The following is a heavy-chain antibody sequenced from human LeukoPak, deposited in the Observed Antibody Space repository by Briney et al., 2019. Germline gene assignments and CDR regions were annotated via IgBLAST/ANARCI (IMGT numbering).Heavy chain of an antibody. Sequence: PGGSLRLSCAASGFALSDAWMTCVRQAPGKGLEWVALIKIKTDGETTDYAAPAKGRFTISRDDSKNTLYLQMNSLKTEDTAVYYCATGDAYSGFDLWGQGTLVTASS. CDR1: GFALSDAW. J-gene: IGHJ5*02. CDR3: ATGDAYSGFDL. V-gene: IGHV3-15*01. D-gene: IGHD5-12*01. CDR2: IKIKTDGETT.